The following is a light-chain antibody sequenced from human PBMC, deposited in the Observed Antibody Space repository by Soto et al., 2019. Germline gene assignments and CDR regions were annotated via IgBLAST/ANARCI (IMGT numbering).Light chain of an antibody. V-gene: IGKV3-20*01. Sequence: EIVLTQSPGTLSLSPGERATLSCRASQSVSSSYLAWYQQKPGQAPRLLIYGASSRATGIPDRFSGSGSGTDFTLTISRLEPEDFAVYYSQQYGSSPTFGQGTKVEI. CDR3: QQYGSSPT. CDR2: GAS. CDR1: QSVSSSY. J-gene: IGKJ1*01.